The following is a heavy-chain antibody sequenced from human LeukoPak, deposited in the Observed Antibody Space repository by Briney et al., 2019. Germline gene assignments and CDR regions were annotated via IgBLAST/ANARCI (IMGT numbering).Heavy chain of an antibody. D-gene: IGHD3-3*01. CDR3: ARNEAERYYDFWSGYSY. CDR1: GGSISSSSYY. CDR2: IYYSGNT. V-gene: IGHV4-39*07. Sequence: SETLSLTCTVSGGSISSSSYYWGWIRQPPGKGLEWIGSIYYSGNTYYNPSPKSRVTISVDTSKNQFSLKLSSVTAADTAVYYCARNEAERYYDFWSGYSYWGQGTLVTVSS. J-gene: IGHJ4*02.